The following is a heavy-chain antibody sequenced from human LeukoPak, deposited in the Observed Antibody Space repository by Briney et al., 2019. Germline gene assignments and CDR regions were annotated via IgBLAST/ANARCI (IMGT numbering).Heavy chain of an antibody. Sequence: GGSLRLSCAASGFTSSSYIVNGVRQAPGKGLEWVSSISSGSSYIYYADSVKGRFTISRADARNSLYLQMNSLRAEDTAVYYCASHIGDYYYYYYMDVWGKGTTVTVSS. CDR3: ASHIGDYYYYYYMDV. CDR1: GFTSSSYI. D-gene: IGHD2-21*01. J-gene: IGHJ6*03. V-gene: IGHV3-21*01. CDR2: ISSGSSYI.